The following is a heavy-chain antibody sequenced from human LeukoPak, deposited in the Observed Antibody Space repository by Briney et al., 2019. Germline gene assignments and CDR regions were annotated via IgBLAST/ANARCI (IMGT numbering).Heavy chain of an antibody. Sequence: GGSLRLSCAASGFTFSSYWMSWVRQAPGKGLERVANIKQDGSEKYYGDSVKGRFTISRDNAKNSLYLQMNSLRAEDTAVYYCARVRNTAMVIDYWGQGTLVAVSS. V-gene: IGHV3-7*01. CDR1: GFTFSSYW. CDR3: ARVRNTAMVIDY. J-gene: IGHJ4*02. D-gene: IGHD5-18*01. CDR2: IKQDGSEK.